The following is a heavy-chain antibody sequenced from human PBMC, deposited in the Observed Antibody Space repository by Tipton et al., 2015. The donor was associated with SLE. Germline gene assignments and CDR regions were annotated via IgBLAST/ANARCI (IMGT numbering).Heavy chain of an antibody. D-gene: IGHD1-1*01. Sequence: TLSLTCTVSGGSISSSSYYWGWIRQPPGKGLEWIGSIYHSGSTYYNPSLKSRVTISVDTSKNQFSLKLSSVTAADTAVYYCARQSTGYFDHWGQGTLVTVSS. J-gene: IGHJ4*02. CDR3: ARQSTGYFDH. CDR1: GGSISSSSYY. V-gene: IGHV4-39*01. CDR2: IYHSGST.